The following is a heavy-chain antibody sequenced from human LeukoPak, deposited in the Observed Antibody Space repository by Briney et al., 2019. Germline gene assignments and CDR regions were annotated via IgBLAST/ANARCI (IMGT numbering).Heavy chain of an antibody. Sequence: GGSLRLSCAASGFTFSSYSMNWVRQAPGKGLEWVSSISSSSSYIYYADSVKGRFTISRDNAKDSLYLQMNSLRAEDTAIYYCARVVAAPPTYNWFDPWGQGTLVTVSS. D-gene: IGHD2-15*01. CDR1: GFTFSSYS. J-gene: IGHJ5*02. CDR3: ARVVAAPPTYNWFDP. CDR2: ISSSSSYI. V-gene: IGHV3-21*01.